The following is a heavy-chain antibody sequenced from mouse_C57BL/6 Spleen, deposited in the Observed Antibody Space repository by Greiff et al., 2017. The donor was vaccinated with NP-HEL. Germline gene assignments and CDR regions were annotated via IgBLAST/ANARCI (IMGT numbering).Heavy chain of an antibody. CDR3: ARDRGLLRTFDY. D-gene: IGHD1-1*01. CDR2: ISDGGSYT. CDR1: GFTFSSYA. Sequence: EVKLVESGGGLVKPGGSLKLSCAASGFTFSSYAMSWVRQTPEKRLEWVATISDGGSYTYYPDNVKGRFTISRDNAKNNLYLQMSHLKSEDTAMYYCARDRGLLRTFDYWGQGTTLTVSS. V-gene: IGHV5-4*01. J-gene: IGHJ2*01.